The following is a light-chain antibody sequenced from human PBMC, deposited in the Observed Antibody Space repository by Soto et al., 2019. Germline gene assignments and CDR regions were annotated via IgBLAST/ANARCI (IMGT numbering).Light chain of an antibody. Sequence: QSVLTQPASVSGSPGQSITISCTGTSSDVGSYNLVSWYQQHPGKAPKLMIYEGSKRPSGVSNRFSDSKSGNTASLTISGLQAEDEADYYCCSYAGSSTFSDVFGTGTKVTVL. J-gene: IGLJ1*01. CDR1: SSDVGSYNL. V-gene: IGLV2-23*03. CDR3: CSYAGSSTFSDV. CDR2: EGS.